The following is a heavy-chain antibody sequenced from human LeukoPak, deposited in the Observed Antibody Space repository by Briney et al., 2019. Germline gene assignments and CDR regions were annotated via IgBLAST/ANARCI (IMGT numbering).Heavy chain of an antibody. V-gene: IGHV3-7*01. D-gene: IGHD6-19*01. Sequence: GGSLRLSCAASGFTFSSYCMSWVRQAPGKGLEWVANIKQDGSEKYYVDSVKGRFTISRDNAKNSLYLQMNSLRAEGTAVYCCASSYSSGWYYSYWGQGTLVTVSS. CDR3: ASSYSSGWYYSY. J-gene: IGHJ4*02. CDR1: GFTFSSYC. CDR2: IKQDGSEK.